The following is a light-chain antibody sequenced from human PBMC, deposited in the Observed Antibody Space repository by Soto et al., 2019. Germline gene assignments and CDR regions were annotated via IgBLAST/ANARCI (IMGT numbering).Light chain of an antibody. Sequence: QSALTQPASVSGSPGQSITISCTGTSSDVGGFNSVSWYQLRPGTAPKLILYDVVDRPSGVSYRFSGSKSGNTASLTISGLQAADEADYFCRSYTSTMTNVFGRGTKLTVL. J-gene: IGLJ6*01. CDR2: DVV. V-gene: IGLV2-14*03. CDR1: SSDVGGFNS. CDR3: RSYTSTMTNV.